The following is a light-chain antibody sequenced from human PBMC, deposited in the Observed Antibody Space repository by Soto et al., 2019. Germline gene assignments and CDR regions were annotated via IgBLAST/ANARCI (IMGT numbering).Light chain of an antibody. Sequence: EIVLTQSPGTLSLSPGDRAPLSCRASQSVSSTYFAWYQQKPGQAPRLLIYGASSRETGIPDTFSGSGSGTDFTLTISRLEPEDFAVYYCQQYDSSPYTFGQGTGLEIK. J-gene: IGKJ2*01. CDR2: GAS. CDR3: QQYDSSPYT. CDR1: QSVSSTY. V-gene: IGKV3-20*01.